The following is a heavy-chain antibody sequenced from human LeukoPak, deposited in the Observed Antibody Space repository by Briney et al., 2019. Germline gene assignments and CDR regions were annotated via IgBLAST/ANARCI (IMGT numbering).Heavy chain of an antibody. CDR3: ATDGGEAGDACDI. D-gene: IGHD2-21*01. CDR1: GYTLTELS. V-gene: IGHV1-24*01. J-gene: IGHJ3*02. CDR2: FDPEDGET. Sequence: ASVKVSCKVSGYTLTELSMHWVRQAPGKGLEWMGGFDPEDGETIYAQKFQGRVTMTEDTSTDTAYMELSSLRSEDTAAYYCATDGGEAGDACDIWGQGTMVTVSS.